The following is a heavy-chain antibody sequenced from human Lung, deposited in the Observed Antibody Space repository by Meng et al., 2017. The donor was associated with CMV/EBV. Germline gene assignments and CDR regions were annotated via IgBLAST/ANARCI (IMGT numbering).Heavy chain of an antibody. CDR2: IYYSGST. CDR3: ARLLYYYDSGGYYRYFDY. V-gene: IGHV4-30-4*01. J-gene: IGHJ4*02. Sequence: INSGDYYWSWIRQPPGQGLEWIGYIYYSGSTYYNPSLKSRLTMSVDTSKNQFSLKLSSVTAADTAVYYCARLLYYYDSGGYYRYFDYWGQGTLVTVSS. CDR1: INSGDYY. D-gene: IGHD3-22*01.